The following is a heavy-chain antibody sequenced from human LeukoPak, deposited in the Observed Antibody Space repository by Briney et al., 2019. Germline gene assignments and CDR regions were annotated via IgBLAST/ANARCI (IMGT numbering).Heavy chain of an antibody. V-gene: IGHV4-61*02. CDR1: GGSISSGSYY. CDR3: ASTPTRNAFDI. CDR2: IYTSGST. J-gene: IGHJ3*02. D-gene: IGHD1-1*01. Sequence: SQTLSLTCTVSGGSISSGSYYWSWIRQPAGKGLEWIGRIYTSGSTSYNPSLESRVTISVDTSKNQFSLKLSSVTAADTAVYYCASTPTRNAFDIWGQGTMVTVSS.